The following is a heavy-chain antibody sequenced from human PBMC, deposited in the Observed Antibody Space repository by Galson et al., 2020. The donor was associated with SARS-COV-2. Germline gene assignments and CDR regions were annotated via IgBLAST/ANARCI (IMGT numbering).Heavy chain of an antibody. D-gene: IGHD3-3*01. CDR1: AFTFSSYG. CDR3: AKDLAYCDFWSGYLAEPYYYYYYGMDV. CDR2: ISTDGSNK. V-gene: IGHV3-30*18. J-gene: IGHJ6*02. Sequence: TGGHLRLSCAASAFTFSSYGMHWVRPAPAKAQEWVAAISTDGSNKYYTASAKGRLTTTRDNSKNTLYLQMNSLRAEDTAVYYCAKDLAYCDFWSGYLAEPYYYYYYGMDVWGQGTTVTVSS.